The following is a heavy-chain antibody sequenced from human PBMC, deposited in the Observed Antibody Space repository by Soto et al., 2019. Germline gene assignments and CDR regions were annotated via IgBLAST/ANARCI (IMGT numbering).Heavy chain of an antibody. D-gene: IGHD3-16*01. J-gene: IGHJ4*02. CDR2: IGSAGDT. CDR1: EFVYIGAH. V-gene: IGHV3-13*04. CDR3: ARGLFNAYGGFYYFDF. Sequence: PGGSERKTVVYAEFVYIGAHRNMNKQATGEGLEWVSGIGSAGDTYYLDSVKGRFTISRDNAKNSLFLQMNSLRAGDTAVYYCARGLFNAYGGFYYFDFWGQGALVTVSS.